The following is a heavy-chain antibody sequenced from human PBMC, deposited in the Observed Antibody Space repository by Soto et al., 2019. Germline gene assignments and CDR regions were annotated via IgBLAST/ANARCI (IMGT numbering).Heavy chain of an antibody. CDR3: ARLGGYVSVGYYYLWDS. CDR2: INHSGST. V-gene: IGHV4-39*01. J-gene: IGHJ4*02. D-gene: IGHD3-22*01. Sequence: SETLSLTCRVSDGSMNSDSSYWGWIRQPPGKGLEWIGVINHSGSTYHNLSLKGRVTMSVDASRNQFSLKLTSMTAADTAVYYCARLGGYVSVGYYYLWDSWGQGTLVTV. CDR1: DGSMNSDSSY.